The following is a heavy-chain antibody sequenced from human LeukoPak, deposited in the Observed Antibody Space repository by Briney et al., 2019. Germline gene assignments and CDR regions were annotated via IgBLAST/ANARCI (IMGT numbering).Heavy chain of an antibody. Sequence: GGSLRLSCAASGFNFRSAWMTWVRQAPGKGLEWVGRIKSKANGGATDYAAPVQGRFTISRDDSKNTQYLQMNSLKIEDTAVYYCTNYTAWGQGTLVTVSS. CDR2: IKSKANGGAT. V-gene: IGHV3-15*01. D-gene: IGHD2-2*02. J-gene: IGHJ4*02. CDR1: GFNFRSAW. CDR3: TNYTA.